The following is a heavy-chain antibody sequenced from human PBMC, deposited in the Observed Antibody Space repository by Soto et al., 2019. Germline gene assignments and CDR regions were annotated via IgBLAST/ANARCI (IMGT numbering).Heavy chain of an antibody. CDR1: GYSFTSYW. CDR3: ARRSYYGCRPIDY. J-gene: IGHJ4*02. D-gene: IGHD3-10*01. V-gene: IGHV5-51*01. Sequence: GEYLKISCLSSGYSFTSYWIGWVRQMPGKGLEWMGIVNPADPDDKYSPSFQGHVKLSVDKSGNNAYLQWTTLTASDTSISFCARRSYYGCRPIDYWGQGTQVTISS. CDR2: VNPADPDD.